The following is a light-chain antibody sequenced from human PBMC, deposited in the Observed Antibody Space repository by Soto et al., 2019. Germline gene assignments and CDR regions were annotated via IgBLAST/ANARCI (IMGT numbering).Light chain of an antibody. CDR3: QQSFNLPQT. J-gene: IGKJ1*01. V-gene: IGKV1-39*01. CDR1: KSISSY. CDR2: AAS. Sequence: DIEMTQSPSSLSAAVGETITSPCRASKSISSYLNWFQHRPGQPPKLLLFAASNLQAGVPPRFSGSGSGTSFSLTISSLQPEDFATYYCQQSFNLPQTFGPGTRVEFK.